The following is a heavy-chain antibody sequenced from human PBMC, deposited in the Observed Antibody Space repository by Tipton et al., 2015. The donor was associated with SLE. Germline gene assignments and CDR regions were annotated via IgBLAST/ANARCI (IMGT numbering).Heavy chain of an antibody. V-gene: IGHV3-74*01. J-gene: IGHJ4*02. CDR3: ARGGIGIAADFDY. Sequence: GSLRLSCAASGFTFSSYWMHWVRQAPGKGLVWVSRINSDGSSTSYADSVKGRFTISRDNSKNSLYLQMNSLRAEDTAVYYCARGGIGIAADFDYWGQGTLVTVSS. CDR2: INSDGSST. CDR1: GFTFSSYW. D-gene: IGHD6-25*01.